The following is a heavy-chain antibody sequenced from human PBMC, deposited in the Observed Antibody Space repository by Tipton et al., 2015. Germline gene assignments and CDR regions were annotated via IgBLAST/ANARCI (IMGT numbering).Heavy chain of an antibody. Sequence: TLSLTCTVSGDSISSSSYYWGWIRQPPGKGLEWIGSIYYSGSTYYNPSVKSRVTISVDTSKNQFSLKLSSVTAADTAVYYCARSLGLEWLFRIFYGMDVWGQGTTVTVSS. D-gene: IGHD3-3*01. CDR2: IYYSGST. CDR3: ARSLGLEWLFRIFYGMDV. CDR1: GDSISSSSYY. J-gene: IGHJ6*02. V-gene: IGHV4-39*01.